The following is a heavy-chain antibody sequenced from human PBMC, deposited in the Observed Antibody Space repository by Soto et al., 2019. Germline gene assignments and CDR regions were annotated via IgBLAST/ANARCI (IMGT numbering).Heavy chain of an antibody. CDR3: ARAYKTPYYYGSGESYGMDV. J-gene: IGHJ6*02. CDR1: GGSFSGYY. V-gene: IGHV4-34*01. CDR2: INHSGST. D-gene: IGHD3-10*01. Sequence: SETLSLTCAVYGGSFSGYYWSWIRQPPGKGLEWIGEINHSGSTNYNPSLKSRVTISVDTSKNQFSLKLSSVTAADTAVYYCARAYKTPYYYGSGESYGMDVWGQGTTVTVSS.